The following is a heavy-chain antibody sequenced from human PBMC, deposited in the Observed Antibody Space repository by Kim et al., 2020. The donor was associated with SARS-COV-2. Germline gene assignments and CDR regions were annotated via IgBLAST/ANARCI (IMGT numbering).Heavy chain of an antibody. D-gene: IGHD2-2*03. Sequence: ADLVKGRFTSSRDNAKNTLYLQMNSLSADDTAVYYCARDGYCSSTSCYPDYWGQGTLVTVSS. J-gene: IGHJ4*02. V-gene: IGHV3-74*01. CDR3: ARDGYCSSTSCYPDY.